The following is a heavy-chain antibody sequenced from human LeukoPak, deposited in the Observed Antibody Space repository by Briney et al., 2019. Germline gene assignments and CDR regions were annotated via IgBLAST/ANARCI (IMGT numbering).Heavy chain of an antibody. CDR2: IRYDGSNK. CDR1: GFTFSSYG. D-gene: IGHD3-22*01. CDR3: AKDGVIVVRRGDRAASDI. Sequence: GGSLRLSCAASGFTFSSYGMHWVRQAPGKGLEWVAFIRYDGSNKYYADSVKGRFTISRDNSKNTLYLQMNSLRAEDTAVYYCAKDGVIVVRRGDRAASDIWGQGTMVTVSS. J-gene: IGHJ3*02. V-gene: IGHV3-30*02.